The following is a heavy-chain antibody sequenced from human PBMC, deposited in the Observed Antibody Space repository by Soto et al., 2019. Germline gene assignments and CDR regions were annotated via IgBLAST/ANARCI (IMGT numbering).Heavy chain of an antibody. J-gene: IGHJ3*02. CDR3: AMVRGVIPDDAFDI. CDR1: GGTFSSYT. Sequence: GASVKVSCKASGGTFSSYTISWVRQAPGQGLEWMGRIIPILGIANYAQKFQGRVTITADKSTSTAYMELSSLRSEDTAVYYCAMVRGVIPDDAFDIWGQGTMVTVSS. D-gene: IGHD3-10*01. CDR2: IIPILGIA. V-gene: IGHV1-69*02.